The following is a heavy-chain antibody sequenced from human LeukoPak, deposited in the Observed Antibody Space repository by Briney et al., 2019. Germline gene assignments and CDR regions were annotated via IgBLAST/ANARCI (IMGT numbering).Heavy chain of an antibody. J-gene: IGHJ1*01. CDR3: ARKRAVAGPDEYFQH. Sequence: GGSLRLSCAVSGFTLSSYSMNWVRQAPGKGLEWVSSISSSSSYIYYADSVKGRFTISRDNAKNSLYLQMNSLRAEDTAVYYCARKRAVAGPDEYFQHWGQGTLVTVSS. D-gene: IGHD6-19*01. CDR1: GFTLSSYS. V-gene: IGHV3-21*01. CDR2: ISSSSSYI.